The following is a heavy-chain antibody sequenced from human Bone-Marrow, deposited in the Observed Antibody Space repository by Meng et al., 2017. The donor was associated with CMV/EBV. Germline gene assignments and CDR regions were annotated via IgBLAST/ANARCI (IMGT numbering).Heavy chain of an antibody. D-gene: IGHD5-18*01. CDR3: AKDLAYSYVIHYYYYGMDV. CDR2: IRYDGSNK. J-gene: IGHJ6*02. V-gene: IGHV3-30*02. CDR1: GFTFSSYW. Sequence: GGSLRLSCAASGFTFSSYWMSWVRQAPGKGLEWVAFIRYDGSNKYYADSVKGRFTISRDNSKNTLYLQMNSLRAEDTAVYYCAKDLAYSYVIHYYYYGMDVWGQGTTVTVSS.